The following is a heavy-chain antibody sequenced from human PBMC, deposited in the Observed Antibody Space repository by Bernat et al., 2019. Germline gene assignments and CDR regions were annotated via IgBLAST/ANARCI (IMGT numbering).Heavy chain of an antibody. CDR1: GFTFSTYA. D-gene: IGHD1-26*01. CDR3: AKKPTSTGSHYHFDY. CDR2: ISGSGGST. J-gene: IGHJ4*02. Sequence: EVQLLESGGGLVQPGGSLRLSCAASGFTFSTYAMSWVRLAPGKGLEWVSAISGSGGSTYYADSVKGRFTISRDNSKNTLYLQMSSLRAEDTAVYYCAKKPTSTGSHYHFDYWGQGTLVTVSS. V-gene: IGHV3-23*01.